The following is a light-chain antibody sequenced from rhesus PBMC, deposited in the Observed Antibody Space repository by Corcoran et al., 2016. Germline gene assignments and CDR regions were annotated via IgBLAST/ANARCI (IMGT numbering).Light chain of an antibody. CDR2: AAS. CDR1: QGISNA. Sequence: DIQMSQSPSSLSASVRDRVTITCRASQGISNALAWYQQKPGKAPKLLIYAASSLESGVPSRFSGGRSGTDFTLPISSLPPEDFATYYCQQGYSTPFTFGPGTKLDI. V-gene: IGKV1-33*02. CDR3: QQGYSTPFT. J-gene: IGKJ3*01.